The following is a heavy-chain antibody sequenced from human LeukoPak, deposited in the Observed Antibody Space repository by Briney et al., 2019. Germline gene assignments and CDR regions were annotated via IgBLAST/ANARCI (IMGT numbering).Heavy chain of an antibody. CDR3: ARGAVGLGSLYSDY. V-gene: IGHV3-21*01. CDR1: GFTFSSYE. J-gene: IGHJ4*02. D-gene: IGHD3-16*01. Sequence: GGSLRLSCAASGFTFSSYEMNWVRQAPGKGLEWVSSISSSSSYIYYADSVKGRFTISRDNAKNSLYLQMNSLRAEDTAVYYCARGAVGLGSLYSDYWGQGTLVTVSS. CDR2: ISSSSSYI.